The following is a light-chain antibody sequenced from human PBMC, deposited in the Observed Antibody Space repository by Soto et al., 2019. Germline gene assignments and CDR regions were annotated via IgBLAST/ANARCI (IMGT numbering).Light chain of an antibody. CDR1: QSVSTY. CDR2: AAS. V-gene: IGKV1-39*01. Sequence: DIQMTQSPSSLSASVGDRVTITCRASQSVSTYFNWYQQKPGKDPNLLIYAASNLQSGVPSRFSGTGSGTDFTLTISSLQPEDSATYYCQQSYGIPRTFGQGTKVEIK. J-gene: IGKJ1*01. CDR3: QQSYGIPRT.